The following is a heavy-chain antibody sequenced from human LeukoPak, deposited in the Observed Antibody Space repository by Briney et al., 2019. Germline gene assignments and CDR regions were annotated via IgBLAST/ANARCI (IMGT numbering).Heavy chain of an antibody. CDR1: GGSISSYY. J-gene: IGHJ6*02. CDR2: IYYSGST. CDR3: ARQSTSPPLFFYYGMDV. V-gene: IGHV4-59*08. D-gene: IGHD1-1*01. Sequence: SETLSLTCTVSGGSISSYYWSWIRQPPGKGLEWIGYIYYSGSTNYDPSLKSRVTISIDTSKNQFSLRLGSVTAADTAVYYCARQSTSPPLFFYYGMDVWGQGATVTVSS.